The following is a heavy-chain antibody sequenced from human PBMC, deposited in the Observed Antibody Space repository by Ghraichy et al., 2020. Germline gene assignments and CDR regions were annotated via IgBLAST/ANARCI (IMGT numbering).Heavy chain of an antibody. Sequence: GGSLRLSCAASGFTFSIYWMTWVRQAPGEGLEWLANINQDGSGTYYVGSVKGRFTISRDNAKSSLYLQMNSLRVEDTAVYYCLTLGQEGYYGSGMHFGYWGQGTLVTVSS. V-gene: IGHV3-7*01. D-gene: IGHD3-10*01. CDR2: INQDGSGT. CDR3: LTLGQEGYYGSGMHFGY. J-gene: IGHJ4*02. CDR1: GFTFSIYW.